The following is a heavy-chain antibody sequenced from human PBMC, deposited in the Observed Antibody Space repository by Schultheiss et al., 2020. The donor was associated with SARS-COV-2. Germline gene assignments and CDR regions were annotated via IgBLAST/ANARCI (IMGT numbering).Heavy chain of an antibody. D-gene: IGHD3-10*02. CDR3: ARYMFPRRYWYFDL. J-gene: IGHJ2*01. CDR1: GGSVSSGTYY. CDR2: ISYSGST. V-gene: IGHV4-61*01. Sequence: SETLSLTCTVSGGSVSSGTYYWSWIRQPPGKGLDWIGCISYSGSTNYNPSLKSRVTISVDTSKNQFSLKLSSVTAADTAVYYCARYMFPRRYWYFDLWGRGTLVTVSS.